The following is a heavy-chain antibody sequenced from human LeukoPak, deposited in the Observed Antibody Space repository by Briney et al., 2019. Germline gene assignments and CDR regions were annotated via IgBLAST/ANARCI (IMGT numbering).Heavy chain of an antibody. Sequence: PGRSLRLSCAASGFTFSSYAMHWVRQAPGKGLEWVAVISYDGSNKYYADSVKGRFTISRDNSKNTLYLQMNSLRAEDTAVYYCAKDYYGSGSYDLDYWGQGTLVTVSS. J-gene: IGHJ4*02. CDR1: GFTFSSYA. CDR2: ISYDGSNK. CDR3: AKDYYGSGSYDLDY. D-gene: IGHD3-10*01. V-gene: IGHV3-30*18.